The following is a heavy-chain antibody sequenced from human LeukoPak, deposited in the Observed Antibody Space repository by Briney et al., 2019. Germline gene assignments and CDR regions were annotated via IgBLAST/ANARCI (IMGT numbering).Heavy chain of an antibody. CDR3: ASSRYSSGWNYFDY. CDR1: GFTFSSYW. V-gene: IGHV3-7*05. D-gene: IGHD6-19*01. CDR2: IKQDGSEK. J-gene: IGHJ4*02. Sequence: GGSLRLSCAASGFTFSSYWMSWVRQAPGKGLEWVANIKQDGSEKYYVDSVKGRFTISRDNAKNSLYLQMNSLKAEDTAVYYCASSRYSSGWNYFDYWGQGTLVTVSS.